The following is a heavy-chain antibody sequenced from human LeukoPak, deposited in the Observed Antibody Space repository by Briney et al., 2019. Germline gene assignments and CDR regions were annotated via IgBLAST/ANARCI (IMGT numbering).Heavy chain of an antibody. Sequence: GGSLGLSCAASGFTFSSYGMHWVRQAPGKGLEWVAVIWFDGSNKYYADSVKGRFTISRDNSKNTLYLQMNSLRAEDTALYYCARDGDYYDSSGYYNDWGQGTLVTVSS. CDR3: ARDGDYYDSSGYYND. J-gene: IGHJ4*02. CDR1: GFTFSSYG. D-gene: IGHD3-22*01. CDR2: IWFDGSNK. V-gene: IGHV3-33*01.